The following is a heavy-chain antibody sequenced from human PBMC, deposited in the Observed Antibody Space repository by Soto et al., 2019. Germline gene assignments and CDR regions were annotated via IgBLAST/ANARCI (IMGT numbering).Heavy chain of an antibody. CDR1: GFTFSTYG. CDR2: IWNNGNRK. J-gene: IGHJ5*02. CDR3: ARAVSTTAVNWFDP. D-gene: IGHD2-2*01. V-gene: IGHV3-33*01. Sequence: QVQLVESGGGVVQPGRSLRLSCAASGFTFSTYGMHWVRQAPGKGPEWVAVIWNNGNRKYYADSVTGRFTISRDNSQNTLYLQMNSLRAKDTAVYYCARAVSTTAVNWFDPWGQGTLVTVSS.